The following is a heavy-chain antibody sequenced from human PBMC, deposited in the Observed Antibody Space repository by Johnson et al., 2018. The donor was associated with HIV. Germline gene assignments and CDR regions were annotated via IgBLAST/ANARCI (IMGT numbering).Heavy chain of an antibody. CDR1: VFMFSNYG. J-gene: IGHJ3*02. Sequence: QVQLVESGGGVVQPGGSLRLSCATSVFMFSNYGMHWVRQAPGKGLEWVAFIRYDGSNKYYVDSVKGRFTISRDNAKNSLYLQMNSVRAEDTAVYYCARERHCGGDCYTDDAFDIWGQGTMVTVSS. CDR2: IRYDGSNK. CDR3: ARERHCGGDCYTDDAFDI. V-gene: IGHV3-30*02. D-gene: IGHD2-21*02.